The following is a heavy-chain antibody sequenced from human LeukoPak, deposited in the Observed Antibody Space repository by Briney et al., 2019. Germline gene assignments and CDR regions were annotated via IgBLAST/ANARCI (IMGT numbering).Heavy chain of an antibody. J-gene: IGHJ3*02. D-gene: IGHD3-22*01. V-gene: IGHV3-21*01. CDR2: ISGSSSHV. CDR3: ARDQYYSDSSGYPYDI. Sequence: PGGSLRLSCEASGFSFSIYNMNWVRLAPGKGLEWVSSISGSSSHVWYADSVKGRFTSSRDSAKNSLYLQMSSLRVEDTAVYYCARDQYYSDSSGYPYDIWGQGTMVTVSS. CDR1: GFSFSIYN.